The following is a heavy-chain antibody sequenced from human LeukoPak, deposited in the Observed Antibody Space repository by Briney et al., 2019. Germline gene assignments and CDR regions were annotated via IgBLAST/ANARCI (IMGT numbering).Heavy chain of an antibody. Sequence: GESLRLSCAASGFTFSRYSMNWVRQAPGKGLEWVSSISSSSSYIYYADTVKGRFTISRDYAKNSLHLQMDSLRAEDTAVYYCTRDMEPGGYSYGYGGNWFDPWGQGTLVTVSS. V-gene: IGHV3-21*01. J-gene: IGHJ5*02. CDR3: TRDMEPGGYSYGYGGNWFDP. D-gene: IGHD5-18*01. CDR2: ISSSSSYI. CDR1: GFTFSRYS.